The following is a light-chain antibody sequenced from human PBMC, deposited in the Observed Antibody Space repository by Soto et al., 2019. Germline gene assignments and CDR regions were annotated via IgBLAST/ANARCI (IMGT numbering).Light chain of an antibody. Sequence: DIQMTQSPSSLSASVGDRITITCRASQDISNYLAWYQQKPGKAPKLLIYSASTLQSGVPSRFSGSGSGTDSPTTISSLPEEYAATYFCQKYNSALTFGQGTRLEIK. J-gene: IGKJ5*01. CDR1: QDISNY. CDR3: QKYNSALT. V-gene: IGKV1-27*01. CDR2: SAS.